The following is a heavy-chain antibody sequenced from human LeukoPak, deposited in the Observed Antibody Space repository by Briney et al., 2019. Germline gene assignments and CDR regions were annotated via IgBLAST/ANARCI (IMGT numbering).Heavy chain of an antibody. CDR2: ISGSGGST. Sequence: PGGSLRLSCAASGFTFSSYAMSWVRQAPGKGLEWVSAISGSGGSTYYADSVKGRFTISRDNSKNTLYLQMNSLRAEDTALYYCARDHSYSSGYYIYWGQGTLVTVSS. J-gene: IGHJ4*02. D-gene: IGHD3-22*01. CDR3: ARDHSYSSGYYIY. CDR1: GFTFSSYA. V-gene: IGHV3-23*01.